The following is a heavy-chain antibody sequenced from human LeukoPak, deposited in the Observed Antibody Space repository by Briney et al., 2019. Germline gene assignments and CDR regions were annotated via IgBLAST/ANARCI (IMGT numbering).Heavy chain of an antibody. Sequence: KASETLSLTCTVSGGSISSHYWSWIRQPPGKGLEWIGYIYYSGSTNYNPSLKSRVTISVDTSKNQSSLKLSSVTAADTAVYYCASGVLGSYYYYYMDVWGKGTTVTVSS. D-gene: IGHD3-10*01. CDR2: IYYSGST. V-gene: IGHV4-59*11. CDR1: GGSISSHY. J-gene: IGHJ6*03. CDR3: ASGVLGSYYYYYMDV.